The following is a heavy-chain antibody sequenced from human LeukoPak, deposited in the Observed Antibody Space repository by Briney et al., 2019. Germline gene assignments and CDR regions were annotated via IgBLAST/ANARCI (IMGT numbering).Heavy chain of an antibody. J-gene: IGHJ6*02. V-gene: IGHV4-34*01. Sequence: SETLSLTCAVYGGSFSGYYWSWIRQPPGKGLEWIGEINHSGSTNYNPSLKSRVTISVDTSKNQFSLKLSSVTAADTAVYYCGRGRLGNLYYYYGMDVWGQGTTVTVSS. CDR1: GGSFSGYY. CDR2: INHSGST. CDR3: GRGRLGNLYYYYGMDV.